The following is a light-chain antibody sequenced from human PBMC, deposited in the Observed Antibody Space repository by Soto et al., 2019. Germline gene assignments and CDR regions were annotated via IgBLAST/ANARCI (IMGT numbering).Light chain of an antibody. CDR3: QVWDPSTDHPV. CDR2: DEN. J-gene: IGLJ3*02. V-gene: IGLV3-21*02. Sequence: SYELTQPPSVSVAPGQTARITCGGNNIGSKSVHWYQKKPGQAPVLIVFDENDRPSGIPERFSGSNAGNTATLTISRVEDGDEADYYCQVWDPSTDHPVFGGGTKLTVL. CDR1: NIGSKS.